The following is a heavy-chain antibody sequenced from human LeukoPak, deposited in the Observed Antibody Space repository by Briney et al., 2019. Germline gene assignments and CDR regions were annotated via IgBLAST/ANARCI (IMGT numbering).Heavy chain of an antibody. J-gene: IGHJ4*02. CDR1: GFTFSNYI. CDR3: ARVNWNDVGSFDY. D-gene: IGHD1-20*01. V-gene: IGHV3-48*02. Sequence: GGSLRLSCAASGFTFSNYIMNWVRQAPGKGLEWLSYISSSSSPIYYADSVKGRFTISRDNAKNSLYLQMNSLRDEDTGVYYCARVNWNDVGSFDYWGQGALVTASS. CDR2: ISSSSSPI.